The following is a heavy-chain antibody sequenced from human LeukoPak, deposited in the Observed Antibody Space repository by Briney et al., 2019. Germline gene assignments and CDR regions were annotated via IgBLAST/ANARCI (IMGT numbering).Heavy chain of an antibody. CDR3: VRDGLHWDYDY. J-gene: IGHJ4*02. V-gene: IGHV1-2*02. CDR2: ISPTNGDT. D-gene: IGHD1-7*01. CDR1: GYTFTDNF. Sequence: SVKVSCKASGYTFTDNFIHWVRQAPGQGLEWMGWISPTNGDTRYAQKFQGRVAMTRDTSISTGYMELSRLRSDDTAVYYCVRDGLHWDYDYWGQGTLVAVSS.